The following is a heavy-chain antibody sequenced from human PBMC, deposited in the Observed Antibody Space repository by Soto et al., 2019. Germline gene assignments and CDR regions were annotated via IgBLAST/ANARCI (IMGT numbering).Heavy chain of an antibody. Sequence: SQTLSLTCAISGDSVSNNSAAWNWIRQSPSRGLEWLGRTYYRSKWYNDYAVSVKSRIIINPDTSKNEFSLQLNSVTPEDTAVYYCARERYGDYGRGTFDIWGQGAMVTVSS. CDR1: GDSVSNNSAA. V-gene: IGHV6-1*01. CDR2: TYYRSKWYN. CDR3: ARERYGDYGRGTFDI. D-gene: IGHD4-17*01. J-gene: IGHJ3*02.